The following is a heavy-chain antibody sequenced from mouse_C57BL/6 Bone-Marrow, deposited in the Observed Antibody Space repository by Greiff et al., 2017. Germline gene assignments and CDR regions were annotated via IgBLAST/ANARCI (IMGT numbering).Heavy chain of an antibody. CDR3: ARREGLDGYDNYAMDY. V-gene: IGHV1-81*01. CDR1: GYTFTSYG. Sequence: QVQLQQSGAELARPGASVKLSCKASGYTFTSYGISWVKQRTGQGLEWIGEIYPRSGNTYYNEKFKGKATLTADKSSSTAYMELRSLTSEDSAVYFCARREGLDGYDNYAMDYWGQGTSVTVSS. CDR2: IYPRSGNT. D-gene: IGHD2-2*01. J-gene: IGHJ4*01.